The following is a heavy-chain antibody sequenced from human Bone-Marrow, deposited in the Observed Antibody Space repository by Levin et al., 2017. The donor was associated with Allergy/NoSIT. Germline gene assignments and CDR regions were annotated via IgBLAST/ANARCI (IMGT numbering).Heavy chain of an antibody. V-gene: IGHV1-69*01. D-gene: IGHD3-10*01. CDR3: ARGSVVRGVISRYFDY. Sequence: KISCKASGGTFSSYAISWVRQAPGQGLEWMGGIIPIFGTANYAQKFQGRVTITADESTSTAYMELSSLRSEDTAVYYCARGSVVRGVISRYFDYWGQGTLVTVSS. CDR1: GGTFSSYA. J-gene: IGHJ4*02. CDR2: IIPIFGTA.